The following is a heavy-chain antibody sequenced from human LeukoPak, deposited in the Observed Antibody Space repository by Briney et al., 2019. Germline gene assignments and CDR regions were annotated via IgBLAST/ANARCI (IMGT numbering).Heavy chain of an antibody. D-gene: IGHD1-7*01. CDR3: ARDRMTGTGRWFDP. V-gene: IGHV3-20*04. CDR2: VNWNGGRT. CDR1: GFTFSSYG. J-gene: IGHJ5*02. Sequence: GGSLRLSCAASGFTFSSYGMHWVRQVSGKGLEWVSGVNWNGGRTGYADSVKGRFTVSRDNAKKSLYLQMNSLRAEDTALYYCARDRMTGTGRWFDPWGQGTLVIVSS.